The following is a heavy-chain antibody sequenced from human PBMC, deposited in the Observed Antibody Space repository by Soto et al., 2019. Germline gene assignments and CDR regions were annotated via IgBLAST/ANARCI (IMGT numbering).Heavy chain of an antibody. CDR2: INAGHGNT. J-gene: IGHJ5*02. CDR3: ARLKDFDYGGSWFDP. Sequence: ASVKVSCKASGYTFTSYAIHWVRQAPGQRLEWMGWINAGHGNTKYSQNFQGRVTITRDTSASTAYMELSSLRSEDTAVYYCARLKDFDYGGSWFDPWGQGTLVTSPQ. V-gene: IGHV1-3*01. CDR1: GYTFTSYA. D-gene: IGHD4-17*01.